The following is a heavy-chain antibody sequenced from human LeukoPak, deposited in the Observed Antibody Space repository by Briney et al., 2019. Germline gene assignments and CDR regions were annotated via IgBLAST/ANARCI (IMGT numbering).Heavy chain of an antibody. Sequence: GGSLRLSCTTSGFTFGDYAMTWVRQAPGKGLEWVGFIRSEAYGGTTEYAASVKSRFTISRDDSKRIAYLQMSSLKTEETAVYYCTKDQTPFYWGQGTLVTVSS. J-gene: IGHJ4*02. CDR3: TKDQTPFY. CDR1: GFTFGDYA. V-gene: IGHV3-49*04. CDR2: IRSEAYGGTT.